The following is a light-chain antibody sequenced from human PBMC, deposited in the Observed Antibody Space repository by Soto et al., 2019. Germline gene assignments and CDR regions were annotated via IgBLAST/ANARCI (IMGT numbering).Light chain of an antibody. CDR3: QQRSNWLWT. Sequence: EIVLTQSPGTLSLSPGERATLSCRASQSVSSNYLAWYQQKPGQAPRLLIYGASTRATGIPDRFSGSGSGTDFTLTISRLEPEDFAVYYCQQRSNWLWTFGQGTKVEIK. CDR1: QSVSSNY. CDR2: GAS. J-gene: IGKJ1*01. V-gene: IGKV3D-20*02.